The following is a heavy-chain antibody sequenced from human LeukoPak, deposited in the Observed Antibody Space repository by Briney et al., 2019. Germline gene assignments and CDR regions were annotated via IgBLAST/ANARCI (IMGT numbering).Heavy chain of an antibody. CDR3: ARAPSYDFWSGYPPRLDAFDI. D-gene: IGHD3-3*01. CDR2: IYTSGST. V-gene: IGHV4-4*07. Sequence: SETLSLTCTVSGGSISSYYWSWIRQPAGKGLEWIGRIYTSGSTNYNPSLKSRVTMSVDTSKNQFSLKLSSVTGADTAVYYCARAPSYDFWSGYPPRLDAFDIWGQGTMVTVSS. CDR1: GGSISSYY. J-gene: IGHJ3*02.